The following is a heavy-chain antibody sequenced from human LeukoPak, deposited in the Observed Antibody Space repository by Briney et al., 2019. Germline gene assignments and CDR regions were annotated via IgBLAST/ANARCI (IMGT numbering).Heavy chain of an antibody. D-gene: IGHD5-18*01. J-gene: IGHJ5*02. CDR1: GYTFTSYG. Sequence: ASVKVSCKASGYTFTSYGISWVRQAPGQGLEWMGWISAYNGNTNYAQKLQGRVTMTTDTFTSTAYMELRSLRSDDTAVYYCARDQSFANTAMGLYNWFDPWGQGTLVTVSS. V-gene: IGHV1-18*01. CDR2: ISAYNGNT. CDR3: ARDQSFANTAMGLYNWFDP.